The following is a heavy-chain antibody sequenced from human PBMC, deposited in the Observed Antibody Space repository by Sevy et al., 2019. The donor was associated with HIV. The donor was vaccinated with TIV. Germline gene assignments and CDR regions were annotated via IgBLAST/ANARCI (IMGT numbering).Heavy chain of an antibody. CDR2: ISASGRST. J-gene: IGHJ6*02. Sequence: GGSLRLSCAASGFTFSSYAMNWVRQAPGKGLEWVSYISASGRSTYYADSVEGRFTISRDNSKNTLYLQMNSLRGDDTAVYYCAKGYCSGGGCPRDYYYYGMDVWGQGTTVTVSS. V-gene: IGHV3-23*01. D-gene: IGHD2-15*01. CDR1: GFTFSSYA. CDR3: AKGYCSGGGCPRDYYYYGMDV.